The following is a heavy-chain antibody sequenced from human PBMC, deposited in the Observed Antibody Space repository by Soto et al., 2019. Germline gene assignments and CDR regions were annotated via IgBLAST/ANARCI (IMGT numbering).Heavy chain of an antibody. CDR1: GFTFSSYG. V-gene: IGHV3-30*18. Sequence: QVQLVESGGGVVQPGRSLRLSCAASGFTFSSYGMHWVRQAPGKGLEWVAVISYDGSNKYYADSVKGRFTISRDNSKNTLYLQMNSLRAEDTAVYYCAKDGWETTVGYFDYWGQGTLVTVSS. J-gene: IGHJ4*02. D-gene: IGHD4-17*01. CDR2: ISYDGSNK. CDR3: AKDGWETTVGYFDY.